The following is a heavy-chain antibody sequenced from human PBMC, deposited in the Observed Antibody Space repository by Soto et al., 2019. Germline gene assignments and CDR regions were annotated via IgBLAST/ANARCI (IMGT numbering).Heavy chain of an antibody. D-gene: IGHD6-13*01. CDR2: ISAYNGNT. Sequence: QVQLVQSGAEVKKPGASVKVSCKASGYTFTSYGISWVRQAPGQGLEWMGWISAYNGNTNYAQKLQGRVTMTTDTPTTTAYRERRSLRSDATAVYSGARARALTIAAAGTGGFAPWGQGTLVTVSS. CDR1: GYTFTSYG. CDR3: ARARALTIAAAGTGGFAP. J-gene: IGHJ5*02. V-gene: IGHV1-18*01.